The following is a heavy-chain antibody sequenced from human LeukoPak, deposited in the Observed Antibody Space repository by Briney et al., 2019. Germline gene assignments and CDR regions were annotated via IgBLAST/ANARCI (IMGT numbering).Heavy chain of an antibody. CDR1: GFTFSTYW. V-gene: IGHV3-7*01. Sequence: PGGSLRLSCAASGFTFSTYWMSWVRQAPGKGLEWVANIKQDGSEKYYVDSVKGRFTISRDNAKNSLYLQMNSLRAEDTAVYYCARDEYYGSGRRVLDAFDIWGQGTMVTVSS. D-gene: IGHD3-10*01. J-gene: IGHJ3*02. CDR3: ARDEYYGSGRRVLDAFDI. CDR2: IKQDGSEK.